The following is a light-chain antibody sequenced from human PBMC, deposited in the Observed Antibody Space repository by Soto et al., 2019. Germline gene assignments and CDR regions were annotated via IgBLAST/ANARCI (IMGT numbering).Light chain of an antibody. CDR2: GNN. Sequence: QSVLTQPPSVSGAPGQSGTISCTGMSSNIGAGYYVHWYQQLPGTAPKLLIYGNNNRPSGVPDRFSGSQSGTSASLAITGLQAEDEADYYCQSYDSSLSGSRVFGTGTKVTVL. V-gene: IGLV1-40*01. J-gene: IGLJ1*01. CDR1: SSNIGAGYY. CDR3: QSYDSSLSGSRV.